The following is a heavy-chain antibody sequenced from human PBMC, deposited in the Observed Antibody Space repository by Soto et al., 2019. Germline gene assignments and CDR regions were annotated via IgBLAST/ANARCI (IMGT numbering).Heavy chain of an antibody. Sequence: ASGKVSCKASGYPFTRFAIHWVHRAPGQRLEWMGWLHAGSGDTEDSQKFQGRVTFTRDTSASTGYMELISLSSEDTAIYYCVRPCTGGNCFHLDYWGQGTQVIVCS. CDR1: GYPFTRFA. J-gene: IGHJ4*02. D-gene: IGHD2-8*02. CDR3: VRPCTGGNCFHLDY. CDR2: LHAGSGDT. V-gene: IGHV1-3*01.